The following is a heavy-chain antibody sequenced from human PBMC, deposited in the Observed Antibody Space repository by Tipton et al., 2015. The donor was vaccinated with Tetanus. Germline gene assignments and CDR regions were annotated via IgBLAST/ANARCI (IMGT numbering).Heavy chain of an antibody. Sequence: QLVQSGAAVKKPGASVKVSCKASGYTFTSYGLNWVRKAAGRGFEWMGWLNPKSGSAAYAPRFQGRVTMTTNTSITTAFMEVASLTYEDTAVYYCASGSSIRHGLDVWGHGTSVTVSS. V-gene: IGHV1-8*02. D-gene: IGHD2-2*01. CDR3: ASGSSIRHGLDV. CDR1: GYTFTSYG. J-gene: IGHJ6*02. CDR2: LNPKSGSA.